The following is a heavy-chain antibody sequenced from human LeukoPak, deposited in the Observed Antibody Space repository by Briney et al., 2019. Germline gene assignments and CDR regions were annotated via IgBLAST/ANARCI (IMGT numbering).Heavy chain of an antibody. CDR2: IYHSGST. J-gene: IGHJ6*03. D-gene: IGHD3-22*01. CDR1: GYSISSGYY. V-gene: IGHV4-38-2*02. CDR3: AREALIEGFYYYMDV. Sequence: PSETLSLTCTVSGYSISSGYYWGRIRQPPGKGLEWIGSIYHSGSTYYNPPLKSRVNISVDTSQNQFSLKLSSVTAADTAVYYCAREALIEGFYYYMDVWGKGATVTVSS.